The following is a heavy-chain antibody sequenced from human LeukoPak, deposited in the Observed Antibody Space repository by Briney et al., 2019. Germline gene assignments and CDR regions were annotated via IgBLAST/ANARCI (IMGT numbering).Heavy chain of an antibody. D-gene: IGHD2-15*01. CDR2: TYNTSKWIT. V-gene: IGHV6-1*01. Sequence: SQTLSLTCAISGDSVSSTTTVWHSIRQSPSRGLGWLGRTYNTSKWITDYAVSVKGRKTDTPKTSNNQCSLQLNSVAPEDTAVYHCARGYSAYGMDVWGPGTTVTV. J-gene: IGHJ6*02. CDR3: ARGYSAYGMDV. CDR1: GDSVSSTTTV.